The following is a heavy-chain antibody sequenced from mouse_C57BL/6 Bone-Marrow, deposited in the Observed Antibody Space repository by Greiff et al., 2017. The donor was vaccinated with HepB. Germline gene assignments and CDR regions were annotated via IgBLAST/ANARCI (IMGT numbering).Heavy chain of an antibody. D-gene: IGHD2-4*01. J-gene: IGHJ4*01. CDR2: ISGGGGNT. Sequence: EVMLVESGGGLVKPGGSLKLSCAASGFTFSSYTMSWVRQTPEKRLEWVATISGGGGNTYYPDSVKGRFTISRDNAKNTLYLQMSSLRSEDTALYYCARPYEYDGPYAMDYWGQGTSVTVSS. CDR3: ARPYEYDGPYAMDY. CDR1: GFTFSSYT. V-gene: IGHV5-9*01.